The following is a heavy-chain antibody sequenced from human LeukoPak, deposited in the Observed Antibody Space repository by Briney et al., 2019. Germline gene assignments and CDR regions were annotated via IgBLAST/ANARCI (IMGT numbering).Heavy chain of an antibody. V-gene: IGHV3-15*01. CDR3: TTGTFYRIFEY. J-gene: IGHJ4*02. CDR2: IKSKTDGGTT. Sequence: GGSLRLSCTVSGFTFSNAWMTWVRQAAGKGLEWVGRIKSKTDGGTTDYAAPVKGRFTISRDDSKNTLYLQMNSLKIEDTAVYYCTTGTFYRIFEYWGQGTLVTVSS. CDR1: GFTFSNAW. D-gene: IGHD4-11*01.